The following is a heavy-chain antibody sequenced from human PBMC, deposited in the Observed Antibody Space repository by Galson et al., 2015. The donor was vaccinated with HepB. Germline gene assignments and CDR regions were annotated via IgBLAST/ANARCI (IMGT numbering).Heavy chain of an antibody. Sequence: SVKVSCKASGGTFSSYAISWVRQAPGQGLEWMGGIIPIFGTANYAQKFQGRVTITADESTSTAYMELSSLRSEDTAVYYCARGYSRRSSESFFDYWGQGTLVTVSS. V-gene: IGHV1-69*13. CDR1: GGTFSSYA. J-gene: IGHJ4*02. D-gene: IGHD1-26*01. CDR3: ARGYSRRSSESFFDY. CDR2: IIPIFGTA.